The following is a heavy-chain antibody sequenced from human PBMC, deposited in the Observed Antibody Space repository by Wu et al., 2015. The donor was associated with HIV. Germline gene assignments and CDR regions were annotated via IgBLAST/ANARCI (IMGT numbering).Heavy chain of an antibody. V-gene: IGHV1-18*01. J-gene: IGHJ2*01. Sequence: LVQSGPEAKRPGASVMVSCKASYLLSSYPIGWVRQAPGQRLEWMGWMNPKNGHRQPAQRFQDKITMSANNSAHTAYLELRSLTSDDTATYFCARVQFDPDYYTYFDLWGQGTLLIVSS. D-gene: IGHD4/OR15-4a*01. CDR3: ARVQFDPDYYTYFDL. CDR2: MNPKNGHR. CDR1: YLLSSYP.